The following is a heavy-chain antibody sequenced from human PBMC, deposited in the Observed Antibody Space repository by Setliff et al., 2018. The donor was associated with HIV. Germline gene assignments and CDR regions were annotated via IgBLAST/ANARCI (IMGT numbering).Heavy chain of an antibody. CDR1: GYTFNTYG. CDR2: ISANNGNT. Sequence: ASVKVSCKASGYTFNTYGISWVRQAPGQGLEWMGWISANNGNTNYAQKFQGRVTMTTDTTTSTAYMELSSLRSEDTAVYYCASIDCGGDCYSYYYYGMDVWGQGTTVTVSS. CDR3: ASIDCGGDCYSYYYYGMDV. D-gene: IGHD2-21*02. J-gene: IGHJ6*02. V-gene: IGHV1-18*01.